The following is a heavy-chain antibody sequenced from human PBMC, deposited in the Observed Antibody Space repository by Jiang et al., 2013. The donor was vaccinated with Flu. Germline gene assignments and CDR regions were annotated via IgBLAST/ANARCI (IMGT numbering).Heavy chain of an antibody. D-gene: IGHD2-2*01. V-gene: IGHV4-61*01. CDR2: IYYSGST. J-gene: IGHJ4*02. Sequence: LLKPSETLSLTCTVSGGSVSSGSYYWSWIRQPPGKGLEWIGYIYYSGSTNYNPSLKSRVTISVDTSKNQFSLKLSSVTAADTAMYYCARHPPDCSSTSCYRHAFDYWGQGTLVTVSS. CDR1: GGSVSSGSYY. CDR3: ARHPPDCSSTSCYRHAFDY.